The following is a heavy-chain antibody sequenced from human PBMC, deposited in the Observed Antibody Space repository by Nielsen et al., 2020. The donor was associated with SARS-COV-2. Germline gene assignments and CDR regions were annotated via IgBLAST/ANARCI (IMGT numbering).Heavy chain of an antibody. D-gene: IGHD3-10*01. CDR1: GYTFTDYY. Sequence: ASVKVSCKASGYTFTDYYIHWVRQAPGQGLEWMGRINPYSGGTNYAQKFQGTVTMTRDASISTVYMELTSDDTAVYYCARDPPPITPWGMDVWGQGTTVTVSS. V-gene: IGHV1-2*06. CDR2: INPYSGGT. CDR3: ARDPPPITPWGMDV. J-gene: IGHJ6*02.